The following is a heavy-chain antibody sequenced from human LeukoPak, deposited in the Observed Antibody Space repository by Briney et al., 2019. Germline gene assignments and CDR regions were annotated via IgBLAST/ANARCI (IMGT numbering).Heavy chain of an antibody. CDR1: GGSISSYY. D-gene: IGHD5-24*01. Sequence: TSETLSLTCTVSGGSISSYYWSWIRQPPGKGLEWIGYIYYSGSTNYNPSLKSRVTISVDTSKNQFSLKLSSVTAADTAVYYCARVLDGYSWGPYFDYWGQGTLVTVSS. CDR3: ARVLDGYSWGPYFDY. J-gene: IGHJ4*02. CDR2: IYYSGST. V-gene: IGHV4-59*01.